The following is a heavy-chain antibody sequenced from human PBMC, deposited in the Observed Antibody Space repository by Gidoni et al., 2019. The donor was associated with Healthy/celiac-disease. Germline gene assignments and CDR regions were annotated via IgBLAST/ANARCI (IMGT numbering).Heavy chain of an antibody. J-gene: IGHJ3*02. CDR2: ISSSSSTI. V-gene: IGHV3-48*02. CDR1: GFTFSSYS. D-gene: IGHD5-12*01. CDR3: ARVEVPLEMATERAFDI. Sequence: EVQLVESGGGLVQPGGSLRLSCAASGFTFSSYSMNGVRQAPGKGLEWVSYISSSSSTIYYADSVKGRFTISRDNAKNSLYLQMNSLRDEDTAVYYCARVEVPLEMATERAFDIWGQGTMVTVSS.